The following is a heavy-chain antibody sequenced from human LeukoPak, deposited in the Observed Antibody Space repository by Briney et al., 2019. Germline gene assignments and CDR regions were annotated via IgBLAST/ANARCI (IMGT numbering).Heavy chain of an antibody. CDR2: ISGNNGNT. J-gene: IGHJ4*02. Sequence: GASVKVSCKASGYTFTTHGISWVRQAPGQGPEWMGSISGNNGNTQYAQKFQGRVTMTTETSTSTAYMELKSLRSDDTAVYYCARLYDFWSGYYPHFDYWGQGTLVTVSS. CDR1: GYTFTTHG. V-gene: IGHV1-18*01. CDR3: ARLYDFWSGYYPHFDY. D-gene: IGHD3-3*01.